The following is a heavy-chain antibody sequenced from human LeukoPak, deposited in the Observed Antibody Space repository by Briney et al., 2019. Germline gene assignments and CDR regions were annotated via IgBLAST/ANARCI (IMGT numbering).Heavy chain of an antibody. V-gene: IGHV4-34*01. CDR3: ARRYQYSSSWYRPGAFDI. CDR1: GGSFSGYY. Sequence: SETLSLTCAVYGGSFSGYYWSWIRQPPGKGLEWIGEINHSGSTIYNPSLKSRVTISVDTSKNQFSLKLSSVTAADTAVYYCARRYQYSSSWYRPGAFDIWGQGTMVTVSS. J-gene: IGHJ3*02. D-gene: IGHD6-13*01. CDR2: INHSGST.